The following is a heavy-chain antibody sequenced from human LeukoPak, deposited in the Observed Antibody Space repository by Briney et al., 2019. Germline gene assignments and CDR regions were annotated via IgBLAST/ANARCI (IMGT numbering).Heavy chain of an antibody. Sequence: GGSLRLSCAASGFTLSNYAMHWVRQAPGKGLEWVAIITYDGSNKDYADVVKGRFTISRDNAKNSLYLQMNSLRAEDTAVYYCARDGGNYDILTGYQIKYYFDYWGQGTLVTVSS. CDR3: ARDGGNYDILTGYQIKYYFDY. V-gene: IGHV3-30*04. CDR2: ITYDGSNK. D-gene: IGHD3-9*01. CDR1: GFTLSNYA. J-gene: IGHJ4*02.